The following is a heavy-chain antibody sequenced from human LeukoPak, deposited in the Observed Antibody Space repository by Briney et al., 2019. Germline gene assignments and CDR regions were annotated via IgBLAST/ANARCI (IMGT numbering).Heavy chain of an antibody. CDR3: ASLNSYDSSGYYLHYYYFDY. CDR2: ISAYNGNT. CDR1: GYTFTGYG. V-gene: IGHV1-18*01. J-gene: IGHJ4*02. D-gene: IGHD3-22*01. Sequence: GASVKVSCKASGYTFTGYGISWVRQAPGQGLEWMGWISAYNGNTNYAQKLQGRVTMTTDTSTSTAYMELRSLRSDDTAVYYCASLNSYDSSGYYLHYYYFDYWGQGTLVTVSS.